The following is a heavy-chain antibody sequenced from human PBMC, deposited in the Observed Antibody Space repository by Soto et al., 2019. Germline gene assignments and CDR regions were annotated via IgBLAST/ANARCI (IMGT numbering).Heavy chain of an antibody. CDR1: GYTFNSYG. Sequence: QVQLVQSGAEVKKPGASVKVSCKASGYTFNSYGISWVRQAPGQGLEWMGWISAYNGNTNYAQKLQGRVPMTTDPSRSTAYMYQSSLRSDDTAVYYCARVFGYYDILTGYYYLDYWGQGTLVTVSS. J-gene: IGHJ4*02. CDR3: ARVFGYYDILTGYYYLDY. CDR2: ISAYNGNT. V-gene: IGHV1-18*01. D-gene: IGHD3-9*01.